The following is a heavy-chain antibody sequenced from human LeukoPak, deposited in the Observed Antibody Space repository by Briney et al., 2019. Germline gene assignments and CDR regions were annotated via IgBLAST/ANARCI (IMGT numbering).Heavy chain of an antibody. D-gene: IGHD3-9*01. CDR3: ARDVANYDILTGYYSTTYFRH. J-gene: IGHJ1*01. V-gene: IGHV1-18*01. CDR2: ISAYNGNT. CDR1: GYTFTSYG. Sequence: GASVKVSCKASGYTFTSYGISWVRQAPGQGLEWMGWISAYNGNTNYAQKLQGRVTMTTDTSTSTAYMELRSLRSDDTAVYYCARDVANYDILTGYYSTTYFRHWGQGTLVTVSS.